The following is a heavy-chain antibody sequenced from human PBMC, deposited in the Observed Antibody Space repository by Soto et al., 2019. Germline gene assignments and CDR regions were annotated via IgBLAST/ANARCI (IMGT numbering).Heavy chain of an antibody. CDR3: AKDQVHLAVAATRVDY. D-gene: IGHD6-19*01. CDR1: GFTFDDYA. CDR2: ISWNSGNR. V-gene: IGHV3-9*01. Sequence: EVQLVESGGGLVQPGRSLRLSCTASGFTFDDYAMNWVRQAPGKGLEWVSGISWNSGNRGYADSVKGRFTISRDNAKNSLYLQMNSLGPEDTAVYYCAKDQVHLAVAATRVDYWGQGTLVTVSS. J-gene: IGHJ4*02.